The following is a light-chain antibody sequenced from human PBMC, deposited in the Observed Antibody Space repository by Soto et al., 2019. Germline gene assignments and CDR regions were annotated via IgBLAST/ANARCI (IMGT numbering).Light chain of an antibody. V-gene: IGKV3-20*01. CDR1: QSVRTY. J-gene: IGKJ5*01. CDR3: QQYGSSPSIT. CDR2: GAS. Sequence: EIVLTQSPVALSLSPGERATLSCRSSQSVRTYLAWYQVKPGQAPRLLIYGASSRATGIPDRFSGSGSGTDFTLTISRLEPEDFAVYYCQQYGSSPSITFGQGTRLEIK.